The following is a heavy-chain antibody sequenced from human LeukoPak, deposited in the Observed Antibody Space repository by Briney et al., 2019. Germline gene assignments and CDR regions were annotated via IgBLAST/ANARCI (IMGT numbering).Heavy chain of an antibody. Sequence: SETLSLTCTVSGGSISSSSYYWGWIRQPPGKGLEWIGSIYYSGSTYYNPSLKSRVTISVDTSKNQFSLKLSSVTASDTALYYWAIQYRYSGSYRLDYRGQGTLVTVLS. CDR1: GGSISSSSYY. CDR3: AIQYRYSGSYRLDY. CDR2: IYYSGST. V-gene: IGHV4-39*01. D-gene: IGHD1-26*01. J-gene: IGHJ4*01.